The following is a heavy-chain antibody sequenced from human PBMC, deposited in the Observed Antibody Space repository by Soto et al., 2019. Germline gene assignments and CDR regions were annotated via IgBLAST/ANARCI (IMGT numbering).Heavy chain of an antibody. CDR1: GGTFSSYA. CDR3: ARDLKGLEMATIPPHFDY. D-gene: IGHD5-12*01. CDR2: IIPIFGTA. Sequence: SVKVSCKASGGTFSSYAISWVRQAPGQGLEWMGGIIPIFGTANYAQKFQGRVTITADESTSTAYMELSSLRSEDTAVYYCARDLKGLEMATIPPHFDYWGQGTLVTVSS. J-gene: IGHJ4*02. V-gene: IGHV1-69*13.